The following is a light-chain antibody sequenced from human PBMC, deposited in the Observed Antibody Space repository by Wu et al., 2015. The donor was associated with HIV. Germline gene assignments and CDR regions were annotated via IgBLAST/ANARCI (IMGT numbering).Light chain of an antibody. CDR2: KAS. J-gene: IGKJ1*01. Sequence: DIQMTQSPSTLSASVGDGVTITCRASQSISSWLAWYQQKPGKAPKLLIYKASSLESGVPSRFSGSGSGTEFTLTISSLQPDDFGTYYCQQYNSYSLWTFGQGTKVEIK. CDR3: QQYNSYSLWT. V-gene: IGKV1-5*03. CDR1: QSISSW.